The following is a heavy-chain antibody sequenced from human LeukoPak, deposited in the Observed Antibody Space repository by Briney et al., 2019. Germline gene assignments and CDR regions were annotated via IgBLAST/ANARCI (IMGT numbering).Heavy chain of an antibody. D-gene: IGHD3-10*02. CDR3: AELGITMIGGV. J-gene: IGHJ6*04. CDR1: GCSISSYY. V-gene: IGHV3-48*03. CDR2: ITSSGNTI. Sequence: LSLTCTVSGCSISSYYWSWVRQSPGKGLEWVSYITSSGNTIYYADSVKGRFTISRDNAKNSLYLQMNSLRAEDTAVYYCAELGITMIGGVWGKGTTVTISS.